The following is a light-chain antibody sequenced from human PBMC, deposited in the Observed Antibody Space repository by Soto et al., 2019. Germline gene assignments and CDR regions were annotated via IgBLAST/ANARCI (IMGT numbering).Light chain of an antibody. CDR3: MQRIEFPFT. V-gene: IGKV2-40*01. CDR2: TLP. CDR1: QSLLDSDDGNTY. Sequence: DIVMTQTPLSLPVTPGEPASISCRSSQSLLDSDDGNTYLDWYLQKPGQSPQLLIYTLPYRTSRVPDRVSGSGSGTDFTLKISRVEAEDVGVYYCMQRIEFPFTFGPGTKVDIK. J-gene: IGKJ3*01.